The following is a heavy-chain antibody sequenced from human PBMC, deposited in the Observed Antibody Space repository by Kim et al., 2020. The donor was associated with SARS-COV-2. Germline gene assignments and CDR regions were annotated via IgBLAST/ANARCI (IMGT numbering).Heavy chain of an antibody. CDR3: ARAGGDYDSSGILENV. J-gene: IGHJ3*01. CDR1: GYTFSIYG. D-gene: IGHD3-22*01. Sequence: ASVKVSCKASGYTFSIYGITWVRQAPGQGLEWMGWISGDNGNTNYAQKFQGRVTMTTDTSTNTTYMGLRSLRSDDTAVYYCARAGGDYDSSGILENVWGQGTVVTVSS. V-gene: IGHV1-18*01. CDR2: ISGDNGNT.